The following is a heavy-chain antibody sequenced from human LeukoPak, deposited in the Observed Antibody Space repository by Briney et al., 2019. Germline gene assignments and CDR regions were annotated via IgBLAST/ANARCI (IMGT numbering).Heavy chain of an antibody. Sequence: SETLSLTCAVYGGSFSGYYWSWIRQPPGKGLEWIGEINHNGSTNYNPSLKSRVTISVDTSKNQFSLKLSSVTAADTAVYYCARALGYDSSGDSDYWGQGTLVTVSS. CDR2: INHNGST. CDR3: ARALGYDSSGDSDY. V-gene: IGHV4-34*01. J-gene: IGHJ4*02. CDR1: GGSFSGYY. D-gene: IGHD3-22*01.